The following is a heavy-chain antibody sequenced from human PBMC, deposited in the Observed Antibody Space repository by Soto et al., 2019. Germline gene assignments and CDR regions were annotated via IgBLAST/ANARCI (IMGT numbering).Heavy chain of an antibody. CDR2: IYYSGST. V-gene: IGHV4-59*01. CDR1: GGSISSYY. Sequence: KPSETLSLTCTVSGGSISSYYWSWIRQPPGKGLEWIGYIYYSGSTNYNPSLKSRVTISVDTSKNQFSLKLSSVTAADTAVYYCARIVHSPHYDFWSGYYPQKNNWFDPWGQGTLVTVSS. J-gene: IGHJ5*02. D-gene: IGHD3-3*01. CDR3: ARIVHSPHYDFWSGYYPQKNNWFDP.